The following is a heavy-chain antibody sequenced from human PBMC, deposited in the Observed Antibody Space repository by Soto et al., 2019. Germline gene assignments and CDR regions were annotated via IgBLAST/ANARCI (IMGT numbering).Heavy chain of an antibody. D-gene: IGHD3-16*01. CDR3: ARYTFGGVSADYYFDY. CDR2: IIPIFGTA. V-gene: IGHV1-69*06. J-gene: IGHJ4*02. CDR1: GGTFSSYA. Sequence: QVQLVQSGAEVKKPGSSVKVSCKASGGTFSSYAISWVRQAPGQGLEWMGGIIPIFGTANYAQKFQGRVTITADKSTSTAYMELSSLRSEDTAVYYCARYTFGGVSADYYFDYWGQGTLVTVSS.